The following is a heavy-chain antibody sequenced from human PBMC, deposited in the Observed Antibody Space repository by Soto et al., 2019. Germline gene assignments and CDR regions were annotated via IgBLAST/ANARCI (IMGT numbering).Heavy chain of an antibody. D-gene: IGHD1-26*01. CDR2: ITFRGDYT. CDR3: AKLGTMGVFDN. CDR1: GFTFSSYA. V-gene: IGHV3-23*01. J-gene: IGHJ4*02. Sequence: EVQLLESGGGLVQPGGSLRLSCAASGFTFSSYAMSWVRQAPGKGLEWLAGITFRGDYTYYAASVKGRFTLSRDNSRNRLDLQMNSLKVEDTALYFCAKLGTMGVFDNWGQGTLLTVSS.